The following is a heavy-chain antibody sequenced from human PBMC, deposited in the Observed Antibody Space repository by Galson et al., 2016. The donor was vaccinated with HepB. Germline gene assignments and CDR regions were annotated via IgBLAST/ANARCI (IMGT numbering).Heavy chain of an antibody. J-gene: IGHJ5*02. V-gene: IGHV3-23*01. CDR3: AKDRGVVPGATSSFDT. CDR1: GFTFNSYA. D-gene: IGHD2-2*01. CDR2: ISGSGGPT. Sequence: SLRLSCAASGFTFNSYAMTWVRQAPGKGLEWVSVISGSGGPTYYADSVKGRFTISRDNSKNTLYLQMNSLRAGDTAVYYCAKDRGVVPGATSSFDTWGQGALVTASS.